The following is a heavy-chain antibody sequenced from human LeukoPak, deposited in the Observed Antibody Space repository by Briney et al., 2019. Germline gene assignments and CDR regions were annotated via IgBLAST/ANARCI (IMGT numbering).Heavy chain of an antibody. CDR1: GGSFSPYY. J-gene: IGHJ4*02. Sequence: SETLSLTCAVYGGSFSPYYWSWIRQPPGKGPEWIGEINHSGSTNYNPSLKSRVTISVDTSKNQFSLRRSSVTAADTAVYYCARGGFYCGGDCYVDYWGQGTLVTVSS. CDR3: ARGGFYCGGDCYVDY. CDR2: INHSGST. V-gene: IGHV4-34*01. D-gene: IGHD2-21*02.